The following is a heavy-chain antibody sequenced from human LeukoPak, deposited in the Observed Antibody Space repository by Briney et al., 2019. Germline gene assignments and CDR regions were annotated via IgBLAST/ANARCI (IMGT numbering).Heavy chain of an antibody. CDR1: GGSISSYY. CDR3: ARLGPYSSSWYYFDY. CDR2: IYYSGST. J-gene: IGHJ4*02. V-gene: IGHV4-59*01. D-gene: IGHD6-13*01. Sequence: SETLSLTCTVPGGSISSYYWSWIQQPPGKGLEWIGYIYYSGSTYYNPSLKSRVTISVDTSKNQFSLKLSSVTAADTAVYYCARLGPYSSSWYYFDYWGQGTLVTVSS.